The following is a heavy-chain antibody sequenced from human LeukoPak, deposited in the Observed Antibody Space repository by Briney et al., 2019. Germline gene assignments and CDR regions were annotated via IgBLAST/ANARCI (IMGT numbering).Heavy chain of an antibody. CDR2: IKSKTDGGTT. CDR1: GFTFGDYA. Sequence: GGSLRLSCTASGFTFGDYAISWVRQAPGKGLEWVGRIKSKTDGGTTDYAAPVKGRFTISRDDSKNTLYLQMNSLKTEDTAVYYCTTGGMATIYAFDIWGQGTMVTVSS. CDR3: TTGGMATIYAFDI. J-gene: IGHJ3*02. V-gene: IGHV3-15*01. D-gene: IGHD5-24*01.